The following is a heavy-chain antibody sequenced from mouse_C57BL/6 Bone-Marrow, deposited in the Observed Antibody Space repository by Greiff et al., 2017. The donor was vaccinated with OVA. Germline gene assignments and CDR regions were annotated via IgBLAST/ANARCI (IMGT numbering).Heavy chain of an antibody. CDR1: GYTFTSYW. V-gene: IGHV1-50*01. CDR3: ARRDDPWFAY. D-gene: IGHD2-3*01. CDR2: IDPSDSYT. Sequence: VQLQQSGAELVKPGASVKLSCKASGYTFTSYWMQWVKQRPGQGLEWIGEIDPSDSYTNYNQKFKGKATLTVDTSSSTAYMQLSSLTSEDSAVYYCARRDDPWFAYWGQGTLVTVSA. J-gene: IGHJ3*01.